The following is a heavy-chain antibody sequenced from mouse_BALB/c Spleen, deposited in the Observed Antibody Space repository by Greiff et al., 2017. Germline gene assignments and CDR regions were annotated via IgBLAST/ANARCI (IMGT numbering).Heavy chain of an antibody. J-gene: IGHJ2*01. CDR3: ARRGDGYYFDY. D-gene: IGHD2-3*01. CDR2: ISSGGSYT. Sequence: EVNVVESGGGLVKPGGSLKLSCAASGFTFSSYAMSWVRQTPEKRLEWVATISSGGSYTYYPDSVKGRFTISRDNAKNTLYLQMSSLRSEDTAMYYCARRGDGYYFDYWGQGTTLTVSS. V-gene: IGHV5-9-3*01. CDR1: GFTFSSYA.